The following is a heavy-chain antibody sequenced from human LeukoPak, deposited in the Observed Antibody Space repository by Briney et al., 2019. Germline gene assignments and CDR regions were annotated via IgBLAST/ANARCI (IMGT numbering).Heavy chain of an antibody. J-gene: IGHJ4*02. CDR1: GFTFSNYF. D-gene: IGHD2-15*01. CDR3: AKYCSGVGCYSGLDY. V-gene: IGHV3-23*01. CDR2: ITGSGGTT. Sequence: GGSLRLSCAASGFTFSNYFMSWVRQPPGKGLEWVSAITGSGGTTYYADSMKGRFTISRDNSKNTLYLHVNSLRAEDTAIYYCAKYCSGVGCYSGLDYWGQGALVTVSS.